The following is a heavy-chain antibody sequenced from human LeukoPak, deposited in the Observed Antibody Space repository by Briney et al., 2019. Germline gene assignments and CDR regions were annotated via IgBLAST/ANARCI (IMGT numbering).Heavy chain of an antibody. CDR3: ARGDLVPAASGDAFDI. J-gene: IGHJ3*02. V-gene: IGHV6-1*01. D-gene: IGHD2-2*01. CDR2: TYYRSKWYN. CDR1: GDSVSSNSAA. Sequence: QTLSLTFAISGDSVSSNSAAWNWIRQSPSRGLEWLGRTYYRSKWYNDYAVSVKSRITINPDTSKNQFSLQLNSVTPEDSAVYYCARGDLVPAASGDAFDIWGQGTMVTVSS.